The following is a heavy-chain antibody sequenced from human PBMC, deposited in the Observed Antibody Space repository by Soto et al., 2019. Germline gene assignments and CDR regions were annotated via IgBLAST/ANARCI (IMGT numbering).Heavy chain of an antibody. Sequence: ASVKVSCKASGGTFSSYAISWVRQAPGQGLEWMGGIIPIFGTANYAQKFQGRVTITADESTSTAYMELSSLRSEDTAVYYCARPTPYSSGRWYYFDYWGQGTLVTVSS. D-gene: IGHD6-19*01. CDR3: ARPTPYSSGRWYYFDY. CDR2: IIPIFGTA. CDR1: GGTFSSYA. V-gene: IGHV1-69*13. J-gene: IGHJ4*02.